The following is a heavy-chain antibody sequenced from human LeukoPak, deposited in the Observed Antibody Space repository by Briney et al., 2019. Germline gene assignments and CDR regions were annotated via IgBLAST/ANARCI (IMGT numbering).Heavy chain of an antibody. V-gene: IGHV4-34*01. J-gene: IGHJ4*02. Sequence: PSETLSLTCAVYGGSLSGYYWSWIRQPPGKGLEWIGSIYYSGSTYYNPSLKSRVTISADTSKNQFSLKLSSVTAADTAVYYCVFTYYYGSGSYYTDYWGQGTLVTVSS. D-gene: IGHD3-10*01. CDR1: GGSLSGYY. CDR3: VFTYYYGSGSYYTDY. CDR2: IYYSGST.